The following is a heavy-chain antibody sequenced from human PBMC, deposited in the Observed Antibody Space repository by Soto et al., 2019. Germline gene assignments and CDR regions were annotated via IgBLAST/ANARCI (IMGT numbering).Heavy chain of an antibody. Sequence: GESLKISCKGSGYSFTSYWIGWVRQMPGKGLEWMGIIYPGDSDTRYSPSFQGQVTISAEKSISTAYLQWSSLKASDTAMYYCARHLPEIGYCSGGSCSTPYNWFDPWGQGTLVTVSS. D-gene: IGHD2-15*01. CDR2: IYPGDSDT. J-gene: IGHJ5*02. CDR3: ARHLPEIGYCSGGSCSTPYNWFDP. V-gene: IGHV5-51*01. CDR1: GYSFTSYW.